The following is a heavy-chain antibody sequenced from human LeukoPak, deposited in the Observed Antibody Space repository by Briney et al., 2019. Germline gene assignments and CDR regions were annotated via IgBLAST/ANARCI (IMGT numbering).Heavy chain of an antibody. D-gene: IGHD3-10*01. J-gene: IGHJ4*02. Sequence: PGGSLRLSCVASGLPFSSSWMSWVRQPPGKGLEWVTIIKPDGGEKFYVDSVKGRFTISRDNSKNTLYLQMTNLRAEDTAVYFCAKDLLRIYWRTFDSWGQGALVIVSS. CDR3: AKDLLRIYWRTFDS. V-gene: IGHV3-7*05. CDR2: IKPDGGEK. CDR1: GLPFSSSW.